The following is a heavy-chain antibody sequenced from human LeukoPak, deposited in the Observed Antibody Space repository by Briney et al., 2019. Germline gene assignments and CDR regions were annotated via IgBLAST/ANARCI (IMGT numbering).Heavy chain of an antibody. V-gene: IGHV5-51*01. J-gene: IGHJ3*02. D-gene: IGHD3-22*01. Sequence: GESLKISCKGSGYSSTSYWIGWVRQMPGKGLEWMGIIYPGDSDTRYSPSFQGQVTISADKSISTAYLQWSSLKASDTAMYYCARRPYCYDSSGYFDAFDIWGQGTMVTVSS. CDR3: ARRPYCYDSSGYFDAFDI. CDR1: GYSSTSYW. CDR2: IYPGDSDT.